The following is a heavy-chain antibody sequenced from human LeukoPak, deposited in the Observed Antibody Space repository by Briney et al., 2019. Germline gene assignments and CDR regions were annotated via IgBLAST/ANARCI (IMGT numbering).Heavy chain of an antibody. CDR2: IYCSGST. CDR3: ARHYSGATDY. J-gene: IGHJ4*02. CDR1: GGSISSSSYY. D-gene: IGHD1-26*01. V-gene: IGHV4-39*01. Sequence: SETLSLTCTVSGGSISSSSYYWGWIRQPPGKGLEWIGSIYCSGSTYYNPSLKSRVTISVDTSKNQFSLKLSSVTAADTAVYYCARHYSGATDYWGQGTLVTVSS.